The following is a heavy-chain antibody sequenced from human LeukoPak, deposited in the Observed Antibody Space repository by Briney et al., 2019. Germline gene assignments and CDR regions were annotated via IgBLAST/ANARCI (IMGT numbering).Heavy chain of an antibody. J-gene: IGHJ4*02. CDR3: ARDAATINFDF. Sequence: ASVKVSCKASGYTFTSYAMNWVRQAPGQGLEGMGWINIYTGNPTYAQGFTGRFVFSLDTSVSTAYLQISSLKAEDTAVYYCARDAATINFDFGGQGTLVTVSS. V-gene: IGHV7-4-1*02. D-gene: IGHD5-24*01. CDR2: INIYTGNP. CDR1: GYTFTSYA.